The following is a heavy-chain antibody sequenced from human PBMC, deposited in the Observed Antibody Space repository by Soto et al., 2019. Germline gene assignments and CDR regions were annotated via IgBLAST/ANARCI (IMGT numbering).Heavy chain of an antibody. CDR1: GLPLSLYW. D-gene: IGHD6-19*01. Sequence: LSSSSSGLPLSLYWVSLVLTEPGKGLEWVANIKQDGSEKYYVDSVKGRFTISRDNAKNSLYLQMNSLRAEDTAVYYCARDRQQWLVRFHFDYWGQGTLVTVSS. J-gene: IGHJ4*02. V-gene: IGHV3-7*03. CDR2: IKQDGSEK. CDR3: ARDRQQWLVRFHFDY.